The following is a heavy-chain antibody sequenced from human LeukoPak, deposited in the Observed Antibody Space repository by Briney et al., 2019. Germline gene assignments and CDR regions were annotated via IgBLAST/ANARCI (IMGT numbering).Heavy chain of an antibody. J-gene: IGHJ4*02. V-gene: IGHV3-30*18. Sequence: GGSLRLSCAASGVTFSSYGMHWVRQAPGKGLEWVAVISYDGSDKYYADSVKGRFTISRDNSKNTLYLQMNSLRAEDTAVYYCAKSHYDIWAIDYWGQGTLVTVSS. D-gene: IGHD3-9*01. CDR2: ISYDGSDK. CDR1: GVTFSSYG. CDR3: AKSHYDIWAIDY.